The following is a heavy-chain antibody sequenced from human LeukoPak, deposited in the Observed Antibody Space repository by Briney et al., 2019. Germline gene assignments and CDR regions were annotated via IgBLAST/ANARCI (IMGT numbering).Heavy chain of an antibody. D-gene: IGHD3-10*01. Sequence: SETLSLTCTVSGGSISSYCWSWIRQPPGKGLEWIGYIYYSGSTNYNPSLKSRVTISVDTSKNQFSLKLSSVTAADTAVYYCARGGILWFGELSHWFDPWGQGTLVTVSS. CDR3: ARGGILWFGELSHWFDP. CDR1: GGSISSYC. CDR2: IYYSGST. V-gene: IGHV4-59*12. J-gene: IGHJ5*02.